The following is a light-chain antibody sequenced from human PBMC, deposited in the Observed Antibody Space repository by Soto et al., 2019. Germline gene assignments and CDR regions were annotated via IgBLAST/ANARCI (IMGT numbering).Light chain of an antibody. J-gene: IGKJ5*01. Sequence: EIVLTQSPGTLSLSPGERATLSCRASQSVSSSYLVWHQQKPGQAPRLLIYDASNRATGIPARFSGSGSGTDFTLTISSLEPEDFAVYYCQQRSNFGQGTRLEIK. CDR3: QQRSN. CDR2: DAS. V-gene: IGKV3D-20*02. CDR1: QSVSSSY.